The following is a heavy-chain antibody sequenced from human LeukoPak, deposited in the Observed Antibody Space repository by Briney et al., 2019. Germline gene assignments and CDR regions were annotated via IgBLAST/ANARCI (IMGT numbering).Heavy chain of an antibody. Sequence: GGSLRLSCAASGITLSPFGMHWVRQAPGKGLEWVAFIRYDGSKEYYADSVKGRFTISRDNSKNTLYVQMTSPRDDDTAVYYCANGAMSTSANPLHIADYWGQGTLVTVTS. J-gene: IGHJ4*02. CDR3: ANGAMSTSANPLHIADY. CDR2: IRYDGSKE. CDR1: GITLSPFG. D-gene: IGHD6-13*01. V-gene: IGHV3-30*02.